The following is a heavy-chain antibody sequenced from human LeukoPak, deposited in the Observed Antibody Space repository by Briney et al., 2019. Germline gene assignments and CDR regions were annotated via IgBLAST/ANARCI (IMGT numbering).Heavy chain of an antibody. D-gene: IGHD3-9*01. CDR2: ISGSGGST. CDR1: GFTFSSYA. Sequence: PGGSLRLSCAASGFTFSSYAMSWVRQAPGKGLEWVSAISGSGGSTYYADSVKSRFTISRDNSKNTLYLQMNSLRAEDTAVYYCAKDNYDILTGYFDYWGQGTLVTVSS. J-gene: IGHJ4*02. CDR3: AKDNYDILTGYFDY. V-gene: IGHV3-23*01.